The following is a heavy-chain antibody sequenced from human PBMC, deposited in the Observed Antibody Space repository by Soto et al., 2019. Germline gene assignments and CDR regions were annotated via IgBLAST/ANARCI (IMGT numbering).Heavy chain of an antibody. D-gene: IGHD3-3*01. J-gene: IGHJ5*02. CDR2: INPNSGGT. CDR3: ARSYYDFWSGYYTEGGFDP. Sequence: EASVKVSCKASGYTFTGYYMHWVRQAPGQGLEWMGWINPNSGGTNYAQKFQGWVTMTRDTSISTAYMELSRLRSDDTAVYYCARSYYDFWSGYYTEGGFDPWGQGTLVTVSS. CDR1: GYTFTGYY. V-gene: IGHV1-2*04.